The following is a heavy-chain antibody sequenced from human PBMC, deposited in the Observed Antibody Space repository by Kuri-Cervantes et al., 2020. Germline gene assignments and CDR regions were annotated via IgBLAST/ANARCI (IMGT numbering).Heavy chain of an antibody. CDR2: INSDGNSI. D-gene: IGHD3-3*01. V-gene: IGHV3-74*01. CDR1: GISFNSYW. Sequence: GGSLRLSCAASGISFNSYWMHWVRQAPGKGLVWVSRINSDGNSINYADSVKGRFTISRDISKNTLYLQMSSLRAEDTAVYYCGSGDLGPYGMDVWGQGTAVTVSS. CDR3: GSGDLGPYGMDV. J-gene: IGHJ6*02.